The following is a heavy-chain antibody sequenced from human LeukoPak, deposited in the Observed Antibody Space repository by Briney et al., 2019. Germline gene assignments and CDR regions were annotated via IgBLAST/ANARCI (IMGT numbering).Heavy chain of an antibody. V-gene: IGHV1-69*05. CDR2: IIPIFGTA. J-gene: IGHJ3*02. Sequence: GASVKVSCKASGGTFSSYAISWVRQAPGQGLEWMGGIIPIFGTANYAQKFQGRVTITTDESTSTAYMELSSLRSEDTAVYYCARDFSQGGTGAFDIWGQGTMATVSS. D-gene: IGHD2-15*01. CDR3: ARDFSQGGTGAFDI. CDR1: GGTFSSYA.